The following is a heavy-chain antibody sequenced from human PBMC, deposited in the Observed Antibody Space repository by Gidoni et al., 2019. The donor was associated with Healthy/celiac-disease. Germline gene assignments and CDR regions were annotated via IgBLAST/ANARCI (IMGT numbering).Heavy chain of an antibody. Sequence: QVQLVESGGGVVQPGRSLRLSCAASGFTFSSYGMHWVRQAPGKGLEWVAGISYDGSNKYYADSVKGRFTISRDNSKNTLYLQMNSRRAEDTAVYYCAKDGAIYGDYDYWGQGTLVTVSS. CDR1: GFTFSSYG. CDR3: AKDGAIYGDYDY. D-gene: IGHD4-17*01. J-gene: IGHJ4*02. V-gene: IGHV3-30*18. CDR2: ISYDGSNK.